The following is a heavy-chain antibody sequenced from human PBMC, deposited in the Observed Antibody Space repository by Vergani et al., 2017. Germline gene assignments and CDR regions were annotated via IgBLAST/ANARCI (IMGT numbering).Heavy chain of an antibody. CDR2: TWYDGNNK. D-gene: IGHD3-3*01. Sequence: QVQLVESGGGVVQPGRSLRLSCAASGFTFNQYGMHWVRQAPGKGLEWVAVTWYDGNNKQYADSVKGRFTISRDNSKNTLYLQMNSLRAEDTAVYYCARDWSGSGLGDYWGQGTLVTVSS. CDR1: GFTFNQYG. J-gene: IGHJ4*02. V-gene: IGHV3-33*01. CDR3: ARDWSGSGLGDY.